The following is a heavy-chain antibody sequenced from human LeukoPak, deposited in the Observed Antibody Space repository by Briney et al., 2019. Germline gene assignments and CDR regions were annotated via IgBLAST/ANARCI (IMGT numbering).Heavy chain of an antibody. CDR3: ARGGSWYGSLAY. Sequence: SETLSLTCTVSGGSISSGGYYWNWIRQHPGKGLEWIGYIYYSGSTYYNPSLKSRVTISIDTSKNQFSLKLSSVTAADTAVYYCARGGSWYGSLAYWGQGALVTVSS. J-gene: IGHJ4*02. D-gene: IGHD6-13*01. V-gene: IGHV4-31*03. CDR2: IYYSGST. CDR1: GGSISSGGYY.